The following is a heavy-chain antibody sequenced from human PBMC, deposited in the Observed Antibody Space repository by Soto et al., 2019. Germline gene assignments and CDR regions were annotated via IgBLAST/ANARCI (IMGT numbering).Heavy chain of an antibody. D-gene: IGHD6-13*01. J-gene: IGHJ6*02. CDR2: IRSKAYGGTT. Sequence: PGGSLRLSCTASGFTFGDYAMSWFRQAPGKGLEWVGFIRSKAYGGTTEYAASVKGRFTISRDDSKSIAYLQMNSLKTEDTAVYYCTREGSSSWAGGMDVWGQGTTVTVSS. CDR3: TREGSSSWAGGMDV. V-gene: IGHV3-49*03. CDR1: GFTFGDYA.